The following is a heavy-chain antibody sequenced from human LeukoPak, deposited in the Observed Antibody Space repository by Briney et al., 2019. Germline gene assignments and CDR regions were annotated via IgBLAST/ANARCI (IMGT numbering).Heavy chain of an antibody. Sequence: SQTLSLTCTVSGGSISSGGYYWSWIRQHPGKGLEWIGYIYYSGSTYYNPSLKSRVTISVDTSKNQFSLKLSSVTAAGTAVYYCARMRAMGTILSTPKIKYYFDYWGQGTLVTVSS. J-gene: IGHJ4*02. D-gene: IGHD5-24*01. CDR3: ARMRAMGTILSTPKIKYYFDY. CDR2: IYYSGST. V-gene: IGHV4-31*03. CDR1: GGSISSGGYY.